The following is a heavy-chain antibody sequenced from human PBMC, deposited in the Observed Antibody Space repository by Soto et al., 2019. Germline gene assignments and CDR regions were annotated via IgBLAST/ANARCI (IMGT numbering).Heavy chain of an antibody. CDR3: ARLLSNSARDY. CDR1: GFTFSSYS. CDR2: IKPDGSDK. J-gene: IGHJ4*02. V-gene: IGHV3-7*03. Sequence: PVGSLRLSCAASGFTFSSYSMSWVRQAPGEGLQWVASIKPDGSDKYYMDSVKGRFAIFRDNAKNSLYLQMNSLRAEDTALYYCARLLSNSARDYWGQGALVTVS. D-gene: IGHD2-8*01.